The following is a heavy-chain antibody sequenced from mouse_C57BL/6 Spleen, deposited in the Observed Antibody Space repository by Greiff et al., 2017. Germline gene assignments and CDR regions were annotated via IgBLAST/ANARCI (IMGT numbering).Heavy chain of an antibody. CDR3: ARSGIYDSIFDY. CDR1: GYTFTDYY. V-gene: IGHV1-26*01. J-gene: IGHJ2*01. Sequence: VQLQQSGPELVKPGASVKISCKASGYTFTDYYMNWVKQSHGKSLEWIGDINPNNGGTSYNQKFKGKATLTVDKSSSTAYMELRSLTSEDSAVYYCARSGIYDSIFDYWGQGTTLTVSS. CDR2: INPNNGGT. D-gene: IGHD2-4*01.